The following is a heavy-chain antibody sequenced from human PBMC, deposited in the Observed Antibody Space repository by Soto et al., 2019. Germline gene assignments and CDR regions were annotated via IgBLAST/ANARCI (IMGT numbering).Heavy chain of an antibody. CDR2: INSGGNIT. J-gene: IGHJ6*02. D-gene: IGHD2-21*01. CDR1: GFELSRYW. CDR3: ARSLWSPYFYYGLDV. V-gene: IGHV3-74*01. Sequence: GGSMILSSRASGFELSRYWMYWVRQAPGKGLVWVSHINSGGNITPYPDSVRGRFTISRDNSKNTLYLDMHSLTTDDTAVYFCARSLWSPYFYYGLDVWGQGTTVTV.